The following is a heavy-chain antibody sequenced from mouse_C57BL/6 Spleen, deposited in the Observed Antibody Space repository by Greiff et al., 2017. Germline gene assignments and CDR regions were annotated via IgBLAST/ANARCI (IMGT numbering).Heavy chain of an antibody. Sequence: EVQLQQSGAELVRPGASVKLSCTASGFNIKDDYMHWVKQRPEQGLEWIGWIDPENGDTESASKFQGKATITADTSSNPAYLQLSSQTSEDTAVYYCTTKGYWGQGTTLTVSS. CDR3: TTKGY. CDR1: GFNIKDDY. J-gene: IGHJ2*01. CDR2: IDPENGDT. V-gene: IGHV14-4*01.